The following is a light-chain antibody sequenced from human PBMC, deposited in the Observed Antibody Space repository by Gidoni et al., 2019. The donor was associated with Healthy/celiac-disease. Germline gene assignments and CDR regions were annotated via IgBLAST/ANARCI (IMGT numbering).Light chain of an antibody. J-gene: IGKJ2*01. CDR1: QSISSY. V-gene: IGKV1-39*01. CDR3: QQSYSTPYT. CDR2: AAS. Sequence: QLTQFPSSLSASVGDRVTITCRASQSISSYLNWYQQKPGKAPKLLIYAASSLQSGVPSRFSGSGSGTDFTLTISSLQPEDFATYYCQQSYSTPYTFGQGTKLEIK.